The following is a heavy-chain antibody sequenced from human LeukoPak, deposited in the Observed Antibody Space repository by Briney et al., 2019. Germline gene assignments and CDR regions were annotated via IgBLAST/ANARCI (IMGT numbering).Heavy chain of an antibody. J-gene: IGHJ4*02. D-gene: IGHD3-10*01. CDR1: GFTFSSYG. V-gene: IGHV3-30*18. CDR2: VSYDGSNK. Sequence: GRSLRLSCAASGFTFSSYGMHWVRQAPGKGLEWVAVVSYDGSNKYYADSVKGRFTISRDNSKNTLYLQMNSLRAEDTAVYYCAKSANYYGSGSPDYWGQGTLVTVSS. CDR3: AKSANYYGSGSPDY.